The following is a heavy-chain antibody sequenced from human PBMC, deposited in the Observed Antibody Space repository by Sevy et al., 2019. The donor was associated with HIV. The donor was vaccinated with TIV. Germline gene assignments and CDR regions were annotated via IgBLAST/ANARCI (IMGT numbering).Heavy chain of an antibody. J-gene: IGHJ4*02. CDR1: GFDFANAW. CDR3: STDDLISY. CDR2: IKSITNGGAS. Sequence: GGSLRLSCTASGFDFANAWMNWVRQAPGKGLEWVGHIKSITNGGASDNAAPVKGKFTTSRHDSKNTLYLHMNSLKAEDTAVYYCSTDDLISYWGRGTLVTVSS. V-gene: IGHV3-15*07.